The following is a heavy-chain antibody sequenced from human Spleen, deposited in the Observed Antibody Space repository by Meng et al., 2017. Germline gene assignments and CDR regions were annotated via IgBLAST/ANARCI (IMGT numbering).Heavy chain of an antibody. J-gene: IGHJ4*02. CDR3: ARGAEYSSGWPFDY. V-gene: IGHV5-51*01. CDR1: GYSFTTYW. D-gene: IGHD6-19*01. Sequence: KVSCKGSGYSFTTYWVGWVRQMPGKGLEWMGIIYPGDSDTRYSPSFRGQITISADRTTRTAYPQWTSLKASDTAMYYCARGAEYSSGWPFDYWGQGALVTVSS. CDR2: IYPGDSDT.